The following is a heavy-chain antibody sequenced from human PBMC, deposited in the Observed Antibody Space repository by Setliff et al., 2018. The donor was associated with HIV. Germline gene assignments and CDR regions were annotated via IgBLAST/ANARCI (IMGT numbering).Heavy chain of an antibody. CDR3: TRVGSSVWTPFDY. J-gene: IGHJ4*02. CDR2: IGSGNIE. CDR1: GFTFSTYS. V-gene: IGHV3-48*01. Sequence: GGSLRLSCAASGFTFSTYSMNWVRQAAGKGLEWVSYIGSGNIEHYADSVKGRFTISRDNAKNSLYLQMNRLRADDTALYYCTRVGSSVWTPFDYWGQGTLVTVSS. D-gene: IGHD6-19*01.